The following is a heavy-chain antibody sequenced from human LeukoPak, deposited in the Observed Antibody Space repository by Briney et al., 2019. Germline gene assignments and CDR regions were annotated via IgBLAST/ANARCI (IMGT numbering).Heavy chain of an antibody. J-gene: IGHJ4*02. V-gene: IGHV4-59*01. CDR2: MYYSRSP. CDR3: AISWGEDLWSGYYYYDY. D-gene: IGHD3-3*01. Sequence: SETLSLTCTLSRGSIRINFWTWIRQPPGKGLEWIGYMYYSRSPNYNPSPKSRATIPVEASKHQFPLMLNSVTSAVTALFYSAISWGEDLWSGYYYYDYWGQGTLVTVSS. CDR1: RGSIRINF.